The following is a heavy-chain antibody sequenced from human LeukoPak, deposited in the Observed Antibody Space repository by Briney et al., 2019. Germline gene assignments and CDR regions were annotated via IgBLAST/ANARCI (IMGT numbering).Heavy chain of an antibody. CDR2: ISAYNGNT. CDR3: ASPAVYCSSTSCYAHAFDI. Sequence: ASVKVSCKASGYTFTSYGISWVRQAPGQGLGWMGWISAYNGNTNYAQKLQGRVTMTTDTSTSTAYMELRSLRSDDTAVYYCASPAVYCSSTSCYAHAFDIWGQGTMVTASS. D-gene: IGHD2-2*01. CDR1: GYTFTSYG. J-gene: IGHJ3*02. V-gene: IGHV1-18*01.